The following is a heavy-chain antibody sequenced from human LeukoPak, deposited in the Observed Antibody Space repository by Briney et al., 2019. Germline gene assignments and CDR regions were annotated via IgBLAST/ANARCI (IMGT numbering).Heavy chain of an antibody. CDR2: IYPGDSDT. CDR1: GYGFTSYW. CDR3: ARLLTSSGYYYVGHFDY. Sequence: GASLQISSKGSGYGFTSYWIGWVRPMPGKGLEWMGIIYPGDSDTRYSPSFQGQVTISADKSISTAYLQWGSLKASDTAMYYCARLLTSSGYYYVGHFDYWGQGTLVTVSS. V-gene: IGHV5-51*01. J-gene: IGHJ4*02. D-gene: IGHD3-22*01.